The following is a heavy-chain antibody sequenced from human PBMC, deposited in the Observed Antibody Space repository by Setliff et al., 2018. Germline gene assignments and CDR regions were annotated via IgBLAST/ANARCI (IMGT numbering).Heavy chain of an antibody. CDR3: ARLGGYYPTLPYYYYMDV. D-gene: IGHD3-22*01. Sequence: GASVKVSCKASGDTFSTYALSWVRQAPGQGLEWMGWISAYNGNTNYAQKLQGRVTMTTDTSTSTAYMELRSLRSDDTAVYYCARLGGYYPTLPYYYYMDVWGKGTTVTVSS. V-gene: IGHV1-18*01. CDR2: ISAYNGNT. J-gene: IGHJ6*03. CDR1: GDTFSTYA.